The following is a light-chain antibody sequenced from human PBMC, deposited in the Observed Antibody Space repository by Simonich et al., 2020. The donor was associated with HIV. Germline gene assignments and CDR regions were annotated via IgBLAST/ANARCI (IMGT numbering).Light chain of an antibody. J-gene: IGLJ3*02. CDR1: SSNIGAGYD. Sequence: QSVLTQPPSVSGAPGQRVTISCTGRSSNIGAGYDVHWYQQVPGTAPKLLIYGNRNRPSGVPDRFSGSNSGTSASLVITGLQAEDEAHYYCQSYDSSLSGSRVFGGGTKLTVL. V-gene: IGLV1-40*01. CDR2: GNR. CDR3: QSYDSSLSGSRV.